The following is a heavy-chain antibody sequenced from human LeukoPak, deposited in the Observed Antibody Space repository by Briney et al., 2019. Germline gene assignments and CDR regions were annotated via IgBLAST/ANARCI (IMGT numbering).Heavy chain of an antibody. J-gene: IGHJ4*02. V-gene: IGHV3-74*01. Sequence: GGSLRLSCAASGFTFSSYWMHWVRQAPGKGLVWVSRINSDGSSTSYADSVKGRFTISRDNSKNTLYLQMNSLRAEDTAVYYCAKDPAVADFDYWGQGTLVTVSS. CDR1: GFTFSSYW. CDR3: AKDPAVADFDY. D-gene: IGHD6-19*01. CDR2: INSDGSST.